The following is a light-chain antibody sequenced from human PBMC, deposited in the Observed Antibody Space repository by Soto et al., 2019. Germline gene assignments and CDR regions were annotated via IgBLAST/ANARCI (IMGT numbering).Light chain of an antibody. CDR2: LNSDGSH. CDR1: SGHSSYA. J-gene: IGLJ2*01. CDR3: QTWGTGIRV. Sequence: QPVLTQSASASASLGASVKLTCTLSSGHSSYAIAWHQQQPEKGPRYLMKLNSDGSHSKGDGIPDCFSGSSSGAERYLTISSLQSEDEADYYCQTWGTGIRVFGGGTKLTVL. V-gene: IGLV4-69*01.